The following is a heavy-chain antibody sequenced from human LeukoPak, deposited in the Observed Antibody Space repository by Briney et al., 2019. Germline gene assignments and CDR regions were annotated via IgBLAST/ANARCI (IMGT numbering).Heavy chain of an antibody. J-gene: IGHJ5*02. Sequence: ASVKVSFKTSGYTFNIYYVQWVRQAPGPGLEWMGVIHPNDGGTTYAQKVQGRIIMTSDTSTSTIYMELSSLKSDDTAVYYCARGDIDHWGQGTLVTVSS. CDR1: GYTFNIYY. CDR2: IHPNDGGT. V-gene: IGHV1-46*02. D-gene: IGHD2-15*01. CDR3: ARGDIDH.